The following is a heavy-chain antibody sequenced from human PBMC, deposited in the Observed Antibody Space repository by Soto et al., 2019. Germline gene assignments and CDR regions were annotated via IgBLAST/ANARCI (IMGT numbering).Heavy chain of an antibody. CDR3: AKSGSSGWYGWFDP. V-gene: IGHV2-5*01. Sequence: QITLKESGPTLVKPTQTLTLTCIFSGFSLRTSGVGVGWIRQPPGNALEWLGFIYWNDDKRYSPSLKSRLTIAKDTSKNQVVLTMTNMDPVDTATYYCAKSGSSGWYGWFDPWGQGTLGTV. CDR2: IYWNDDK. J-gene: IGHJ5*02. CDR1: GFSLRTSGVG. D-gene: IGHD6-19*01.